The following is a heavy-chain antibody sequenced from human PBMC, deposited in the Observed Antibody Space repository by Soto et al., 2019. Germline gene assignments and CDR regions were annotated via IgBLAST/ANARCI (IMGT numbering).Heavy chain of an antibody. CDR3: ARDTRTGLGYCSGGSCYPDDFDI. D-gene: IGHD2-15*01. CDR2: INHSGST. Sequence: SETLSLTCAVYGGSFSGYYWSWIRQPPGKGLEWIGEINHSGSTNYNPSLKSRVTISVDTSKNQFSLKLSSVTAADTAVYYCARDTRTGLGYCSGGSCYPDDFDIWGQGTMVTVSS. V-gene: IGHV4-34*01. J-gene: IGHJ3*02. CDR1: GGSFSGYY.